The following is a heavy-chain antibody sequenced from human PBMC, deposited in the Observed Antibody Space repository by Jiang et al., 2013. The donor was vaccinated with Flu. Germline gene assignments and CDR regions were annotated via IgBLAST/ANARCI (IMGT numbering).Heavy chain of an antibody. CDR3: ARVGGELRFLEWLLPSKRHAFDI. J-gene: IGHJ3*02. CDR2: INTNTGNP. D-gene: IGHD3-3*01. Sequence: QSGSELKKPGASVNVSCKASGYTLTTYAMNWVRQAPGQGLEWMGWINTNTGNPTYAQGFTGRFVFSLDTSVSTAYLQISSLKAEDTAVYYCARVGGELRFLEWLLPSKRHAFDIWGQGTMVTVSS. V-gene: IGHV7-4-1*02. CDR1: GYTLTTYA.